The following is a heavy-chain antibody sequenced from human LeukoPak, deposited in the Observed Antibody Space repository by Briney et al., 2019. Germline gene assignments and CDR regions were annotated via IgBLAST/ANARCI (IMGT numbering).Heavy chain of an antibody. Sequence: GGSLRLSCAASGFTFSSYAMSWVRQAPGKGLEWVSAISGSGGSTYDADSVKGRFTISRDNSKNTLYLEMNSLRAEDTAVYYCGKVPPVYEAYYFDYWGQGTLVTVSS. CDR2: ISGSGGST. CDR3: GKVPPVYEAYYFDY. J-gene: IGHJ4*02. D-gene: IGHD5/OR15-5a*01. CDR1: GFTFSSYA. V-gene: IGHV3-23*01.